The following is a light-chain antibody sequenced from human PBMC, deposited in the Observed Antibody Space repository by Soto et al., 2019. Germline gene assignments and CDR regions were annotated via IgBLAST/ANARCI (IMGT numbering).Light chain of an antibody. Sequence: DIVMTQSPDSLAVSLGERATISCRSSQTVFYSPNNKNYLAWYQQRPGQPPNLLIYWASTRASAVPDRFSGSGSGTDFTLTISSLQAEDVSVYYCQHYWNLPYTFGQGNNLEIK. CDR1: QTVFYSPNNKNY. CDR2: WAS. CDR3: QHYWNLPYT. J-gene: IGKJ2*01. V-gene: IGKV4-1*01.